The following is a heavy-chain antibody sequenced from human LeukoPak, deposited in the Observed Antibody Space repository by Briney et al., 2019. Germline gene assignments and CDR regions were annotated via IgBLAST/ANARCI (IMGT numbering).Heavy chain of an antibody. D-gene: IGHD3-3*01. CDR2: IYYSGST. V-gene: IGHV4-39*01. CDR1: GGSISSSSYY. CDR3: ARQPPLHTVFGV. Sequence: SETLSLTCTVSGGSISSSSYYWGWIRQPPGKGLEWIGSIYYSGSTYYNPSLKSRVTISVDTSKNQFSLKLSSVTAADTAVYFRARQPPLHTVFGVWGQGTLVTVSS. J-gene: IGHJ4*02.